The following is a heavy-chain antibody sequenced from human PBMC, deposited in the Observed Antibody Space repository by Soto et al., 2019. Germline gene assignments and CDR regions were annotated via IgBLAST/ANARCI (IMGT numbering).Heavy chain of an antibody. CDR2: IYPGDSDA. V-gene: IGHV5-51*01. D-gene: IGHD2-15*01. CDR1: GYTFSSYW. CDR3: ARVGCSGGNCYPSDALRD. J-gene: IGHJ4*02. Sequence: PGESLKISCKGSGYTFSSYWIGWVRQVPGKGLEWMGIIYPGDSDARYSPSFQGQVTTSADKSLTTAYMQWNSLRASDSGIYYCARVGCSGGNCYPSDALRDWGQGTQVTVSS.